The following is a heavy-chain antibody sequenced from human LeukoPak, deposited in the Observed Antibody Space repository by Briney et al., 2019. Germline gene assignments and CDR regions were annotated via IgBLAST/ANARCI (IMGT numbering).Heavy chain of an antibody. CDR2: INHSGST. CDR1: GGSFSGYY. Sequence: SETLSLTCAVYGGSFSGYYWSWIRQPPGKGLEWIGEINHSGSTNYNPSLKSRVTISVDTSKNQFSLKLSSVTAADTAVYYCARGDDYGDYERNWYFDLWGRGTLVTVSP. D-gene: IGHD4-17*01. V-gene: IGHV4-34*01. J-gene: IGHJ2*01. CDR3: ARGDDYGDYERNWYFDL.